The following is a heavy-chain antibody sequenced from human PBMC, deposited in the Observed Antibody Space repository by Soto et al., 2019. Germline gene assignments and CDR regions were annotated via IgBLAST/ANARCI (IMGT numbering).Heavy chain of an antibody. CDR3: AKDRVGKDWNYPDV. D-gene: IGHD1-7*01. CDR2: ISGSGGST. J-gene: IGHJ6*02. V-gene: IGHV3-23*01. Sequence: LRLSCAASGFTFRSYAMSWVRQAPGKGLEWVSAISGSGGSTDYADSVKGRFTISRDNSKNTLYLQMNSLRAEDTAVYYCAKDRVGKDWNYPDVWGQGTTVTVSS. CDR1: GFTFRSYA.